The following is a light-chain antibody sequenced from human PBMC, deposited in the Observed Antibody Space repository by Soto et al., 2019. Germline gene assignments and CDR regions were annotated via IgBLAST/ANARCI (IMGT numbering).Light chain of an antibody. CDR2: DAS. CDR3: QQYNSFTWT. V-gene: IGKV1-5*01. Sequence: DIQMTQSPSTLSASVGDRVTITCRASQSISSWLAWYQQKPGKAPKLLIYDASSLESGVPSRFSGSGSGTEFTLTISSLQHDDFATYYFQQYNSFTWTFGQGTTVDIK. CDR1: QSISSW. J-gene: IGKJ1*01.